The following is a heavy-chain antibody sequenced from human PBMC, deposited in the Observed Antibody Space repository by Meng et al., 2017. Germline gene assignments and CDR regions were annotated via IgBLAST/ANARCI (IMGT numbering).Heavy chain of an antibody. CDR1: GYTFTSYY. CDR3: ARGPNRWTGFDY. V-gene: IGHV1-46*01. Sequence: VSRVQSGAEVKKPGAQVKVSCKASGYTFTSYYMHGVRQAPGQGLEWMGIINPSGGSTSYAQKFQGRVTMTRDTSTSTVYMELSSLRSEDTAVYYCARGPNRWTGFDYWGQGTLVTVSS. J-gene: IGHJ4*02. D-gene: IGHD3/OR15-3a*01. CDR2: INPSGGST.